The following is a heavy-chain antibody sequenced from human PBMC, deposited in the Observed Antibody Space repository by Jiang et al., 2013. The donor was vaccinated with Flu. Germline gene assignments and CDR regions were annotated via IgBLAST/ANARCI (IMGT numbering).Heavy chain of an antibody. Sequence: GASVKVSCKASGYTFTSYYMHWVRQAPGQGLEWMGIINPSGGSTSYAQKFQGRVTMTRDTSTSTVYMELSSLRSEDTAVYYCARDTGSSGYYYHYYYYGMDVWGKGTTVTVSS. CDR1: GYTFTSYY. J-gene: IGHJ6*04. CDR2: INPSGGST. CDR3: ARDTGSSGYYYHYYYYGMDV. D-gene: IGHD3-22*01. V-gene: IGHV1-46*01.